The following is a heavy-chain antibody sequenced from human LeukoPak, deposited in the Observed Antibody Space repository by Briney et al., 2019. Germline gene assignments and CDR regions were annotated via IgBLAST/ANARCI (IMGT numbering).Heavy chain of an antibody. CDR3: ASGIAVLTGEDYYYYYGMDV. CDR2: IYYSGSS. V-gene: IGHV4-30-4*02. Sequence: PSETLSLTCTVSGGPISSGDYYWSWIRQHPGKGLEWIGYIYYSGSSYYNPSLKSRVTISVDTSKNQFSLKLSSVTAADTAVYYCASGIAVLTGEDYYYYYGMDVWGQGTTVTVSS. D-gene: IGHD6-19*01. CDR1: GGPISSGDYY. J-gene: IGHJ6*02.